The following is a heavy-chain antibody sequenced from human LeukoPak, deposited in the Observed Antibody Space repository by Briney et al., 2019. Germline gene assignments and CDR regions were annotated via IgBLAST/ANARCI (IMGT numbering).Heavy chain of an antibody. CDR1: GDSFTTYS. J-gene: IGHJ1*01. CDR2: IAPMIEQA. V-gene: IGHV1-69*01. Sequence: SVKVSCKTSGDSFTTYSISWVRQAPGQGLEWLGDIAPMIEQANYARKFQGRVTMTADQSTSTVYMELIRLESDDTAIYYCAREVIVHHPAFGDWGQGTQVTVSS. CDR3: AREVIVHHPAFGD. D-gene: IGHD2-15*01.